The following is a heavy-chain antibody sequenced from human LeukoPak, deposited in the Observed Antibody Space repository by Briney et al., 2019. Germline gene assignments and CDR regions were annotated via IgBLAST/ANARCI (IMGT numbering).Heavy chain of an antibody. J-gene: IGHJ4*02. D-gene: IGHD4-17*01. CDR1: GFTFSSYA. Sequence: PGGSLRLSCAASGFTFSSYAMSWVRRAPGKGLEWVSAISGSGGSTYYADSVKGRFTISRDNSKNTLYLQMNSLRAEDTAVYYCAKLGLTTVTTYPRYWGQGTLVTVSS. V-gene: IGHV3-23*01. CDR2: ISGSGGST. CDR3: AKLGLTTVTTYPRY.